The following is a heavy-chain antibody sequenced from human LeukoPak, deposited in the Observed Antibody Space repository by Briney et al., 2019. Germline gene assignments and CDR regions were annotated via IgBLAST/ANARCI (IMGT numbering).Heavy chain of an antibody. CDR2: SDGSST. J-gene: IGHJ5*02. D-gene: IGHD6-6*01. CDR1: GFTFSSYW. Sequence: GGSLRLSCAASGFTFSSYWMHWVRQAPGKGLVNSDGSSTSYADSVKGRFTISRDNAKNTLYLQMNSLRAEDTAVYYCARGLSIAARRGTWFDPWGQGTLVTVSS. CDR3: ARGLSIAARRGTWFDP. V-gene: IGHV3-74*01.